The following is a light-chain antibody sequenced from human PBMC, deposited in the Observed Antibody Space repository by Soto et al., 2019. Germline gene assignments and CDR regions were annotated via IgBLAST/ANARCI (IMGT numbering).Light chain of an antibody. Sequence: QSALTQPASVSESPGQSITISCTGTSSDVGGYNFVSWYQQNPGDAPKLLIYEVTNRPSGVSNRFSGSKSGNTASLTISGLQAEDEADYYCQSYDNSLSGSGVFGGGTKLTVL. CDR2: EVT. CDR3: QSYDNSLSGSGV. V-gene: IGLV2-14*01. CDR1: SSDVGGYNF. J-gene: IGLJ3*02.